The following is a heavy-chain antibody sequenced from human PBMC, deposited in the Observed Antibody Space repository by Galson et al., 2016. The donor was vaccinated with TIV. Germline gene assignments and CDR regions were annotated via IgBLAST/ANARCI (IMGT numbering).Heavy chain of an antibody. CDR2: IIPIFGTG. D-gene: IGHD1-14*01. V-gene: IGHV1-69*06. CDR1: GGSFMNYA. CDR3: AGPPTFGNFYHYYMDV. Sequence: CKASGGSFMNYAVSWVRQAPGQGLEWMGRIIPIFGTGNYAQKFQGRVTITADIFASTAYMELSRLTSDDTAVYYCAGPPTFGNFYHYYMDVWGQGTAVTVSS. J-gene: IGHJ6*03.